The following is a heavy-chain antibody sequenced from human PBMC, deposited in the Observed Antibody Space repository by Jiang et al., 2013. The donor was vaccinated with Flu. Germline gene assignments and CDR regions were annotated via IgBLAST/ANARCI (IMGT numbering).Heavy chain of an antibody. D-gene: IGHD7-27*01. CDR2: ISAGGGST. CDR3: AKFSGWNWGYFDY. Sequence: SGFTFSSYAMSWVRQAPGKGLEWVSTISAGGGSTYYADSVKGRFTISRDNSKNTLYLQMNSLRAEDTAVYYCAKFSGWNWGYFDYWGQGTLVTVSS. J-gene: IGHJ4*02. V-gene: IGHV3-23*01. CDR1: GFTFSSYA.